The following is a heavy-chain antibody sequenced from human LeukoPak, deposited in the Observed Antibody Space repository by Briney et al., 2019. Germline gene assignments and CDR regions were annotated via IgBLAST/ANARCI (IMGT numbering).Heavy chain of an antibody. V-gene: IGHV1-69*13. CDR3: ASTRYYHDSAGYYPVPFFDY. CDR1: GGTFSSYA. D-gene: IGHD3-22*01. Sequence: ASVKVSCKASGGTFSSYAISWVRQAPGQGLEWMGGIIPIFGTANYAQKFQGRVTITADESTSTAYMELSSLRSEDTAVYYCASTRYYHDSAGYYPVPFFDYWGQGTLVTVSS. J-gene: IGHJ4*02. CDR2: IIPIFGTA.